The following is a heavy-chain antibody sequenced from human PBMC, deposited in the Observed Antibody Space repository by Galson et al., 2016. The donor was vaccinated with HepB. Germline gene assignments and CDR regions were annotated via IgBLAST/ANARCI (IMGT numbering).Heavy chain of an antibody. D-gene: IGHD3-9*01. CDR3: ARGHYDILTGYYGALDY. J-gene: IGHJ4*02. CDR2: ITGSGGGT. V-gene: IGHV3-23*01. Sequence: SLRLSCATSGLIFRSYAMSWVRQAPGKGLEWVSSITGSGGGTYYADSVKGRFTISRDNSNSTLYLQMNSLRAEDTAIYYCARGHYDILTGYYGALDYWGQGTLVTVSS. CDR1: GLIFRSYA.